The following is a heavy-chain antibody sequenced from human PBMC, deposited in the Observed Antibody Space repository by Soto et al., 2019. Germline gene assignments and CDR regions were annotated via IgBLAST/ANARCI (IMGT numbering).Heavy chain of an antibody. J-gene: IGHJ6*02. V-gene: IGHV3-7*01. CDR1: GFTFSSYW. CDR3: AREYAFLEWLLKENYYYYGMDV. D-gene: IGHD3-3*02. Sequence: GGSLRLSCAASGFTFSSYWMTWVRQGPGKGLEWVANIKQDGSEKYYVDSVKGRFTISRDNAKNSLYLQRTSLRAEDSAVYYCAREYAFLEWLLKENYYYYGMDVWGQGTTVTVSS. CDR2: IKQDGSEK.